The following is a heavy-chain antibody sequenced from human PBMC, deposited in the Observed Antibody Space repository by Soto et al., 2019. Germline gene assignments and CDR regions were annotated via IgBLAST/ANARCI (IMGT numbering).Heavy chain of an antibody. CDR3: AKDQGSSSSHFDY. CDR1: GFTFSSYA. Sequence: GESLKISCAASGFTFSSYAMSWVRQAPGKGLEWVSAISGSGGSTYYADSVKGRFTISRDNSKNTLYLQMNSLRAEDTAVYYCAKDQGSSSSHFDYWGQGTLVTVSS. J-gene: IGHJ4*02. D-gene: IGHD6-6*01. CDR2: ISGSGGST. V-gene: IGHV3-23*01.